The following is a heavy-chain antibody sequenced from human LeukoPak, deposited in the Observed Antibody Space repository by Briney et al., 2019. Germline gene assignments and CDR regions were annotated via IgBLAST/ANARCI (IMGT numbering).Heavy chain of an antibody. CDR3: ARESVKYDILSGYLWGGGSAYFDY. J-gene: IGHJ4*02. CDR2: ISAKNGNT. V-gene: IGHV1-18*01. D-gene: IGHD3-9*01. Sequence: ASVKVSCKASGYTLISYGIRWVRQAPGQGLEWMGWISAKNGNTNYVQEFQGRVTMTTDTSTSIVYMALRSLRSDRTAVCYCARESVKYDILSGYLWGGGSAYFDYWGQGTPGTVSA. CDR1: GYTLISYG.